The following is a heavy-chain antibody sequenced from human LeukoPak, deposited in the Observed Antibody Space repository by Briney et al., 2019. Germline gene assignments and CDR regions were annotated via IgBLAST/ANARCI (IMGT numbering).Heavy chain of an antibody. CDR1: GGTFSSYA. V-gene: IGHV1-69*05. Sequence: ASVKVSCKTSGGTFSSYAISWVRQAPGQGLEWMGGIIPIFGTANYAQKFQGRVTITTDESTSTAYMELSSLRAEDTAVYYCARRNTIFGGHYYMDVWGKGTTVTVS. J-gene: IGHJ6*03. CDR3: ARRNTIFGGHYYMDV. CDR2: IIPIFGTA. D-gene: IGHD3-3*01.